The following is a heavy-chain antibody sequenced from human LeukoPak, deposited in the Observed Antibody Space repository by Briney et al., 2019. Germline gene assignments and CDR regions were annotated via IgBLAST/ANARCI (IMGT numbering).Heavy chain of an antibody. J-gene: IGHJ5*02. D-gene: IGHD3-10*01. CDR2: IIPIFGTA. CDR1: GGTFSSYA. Sequence: SVKVSCEASGGTFSSYAISWVRQAPGQGLEWMGGIIPIFGTANYAQKFQGRVTITADKSTSTAYMELSSLRSEDTAVYYCARGYGSGSYNWFDPWGQGTLVTVSS. CDR3: ARGYGSGSYNWFDP. V-gene: IGHV1-69*06.